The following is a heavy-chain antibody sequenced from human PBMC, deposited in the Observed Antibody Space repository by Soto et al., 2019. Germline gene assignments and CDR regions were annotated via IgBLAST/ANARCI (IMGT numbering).Heavy chain of an antibody. CDR1: GYTFTGYG. D-gene: IGHD3-10*01. CDR2: ISGFNDDT. J-gene: IGHJ5*02. V-gene: IGHV1-18*01. CDR3: ARSGSYYPARNWFGP. Sequence: QAPLVQSGVEMKNVGASVKVSCKASGYTFTGYGISWVRQAPGQGLEWMGWISGFNDDTNHAQKFQGRVTVTKDTSTSTAYMELRSLKSDDTAVYYCARSGSYYPARNWFGPWGQGTLVTVSS.